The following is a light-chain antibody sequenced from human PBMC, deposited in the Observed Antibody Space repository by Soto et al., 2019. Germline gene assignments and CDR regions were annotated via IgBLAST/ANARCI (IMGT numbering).Light chain of an antibody. CDR1: QSVSSN. CDR3: QQYNDWPWT. V-gene: IGKV3-15*01. Sequence: EIVMTQSPATLSVSPGERATLSCRASQSVSSNLAWYQQKPGQAPRLLIYGASTRATGIPARFSGSGSGTECTLTISSLQSEDFAVYCCQQYNDWPWTFGQGTKVEI. CDR2: GAS. J-gene: IGKJ1*01.